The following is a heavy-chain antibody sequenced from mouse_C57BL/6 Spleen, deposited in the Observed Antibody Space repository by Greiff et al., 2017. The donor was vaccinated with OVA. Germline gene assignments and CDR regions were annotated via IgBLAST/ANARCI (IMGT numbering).Heavy chain of an antibody. V-gene: IGHV1-81*01. CDR1: GYTFTSYG. J-gene: IGHJ3*01. CDR2: IYPRSGNT. Sequence: VQGVESGAELARPGASVKLSCKASGYTFTSYGISWVKQRTGQGLEWIGEIYPRSGNTYYNEKFKGKATLTADKSSSTAYMELRSLTSEDSAVYFCARSITTVVDPYWGQGTLVTVSA. CDR3: ARSITTVVDPY. D-gene: IGHD1-1*01.